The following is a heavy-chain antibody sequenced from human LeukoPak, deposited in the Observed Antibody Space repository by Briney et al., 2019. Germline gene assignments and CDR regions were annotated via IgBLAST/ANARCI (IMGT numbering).Heavy chain of an antibody. CDR1: GYTFTSYG. CDR3: ARDGPYYYGSGGTGEYDY. Sequence: GASVKVSCKASGYTFTSYGISWVRQAPGQGREWMGWISAYNGNTNYAQKLQGRVTMTTDTSTTTPYMELRSLRSDDTAVYYCARDGPYYYGSGGTGEYDYWGQGTLVTVSS. D-gene: IGHD3-10*01. J-gene: IGHJ4*02. CDR2: ISAYNGNT. V-gene: IGHV1-18*01.